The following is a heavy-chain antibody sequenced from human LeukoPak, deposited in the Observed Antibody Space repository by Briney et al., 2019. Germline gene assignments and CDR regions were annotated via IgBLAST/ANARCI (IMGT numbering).Heavy chain of an antibody. J-gene: IGHJ4*02. CDR2: IYTSGST. CDR3: ASNPNYYDSSGYYSYYFDY. D-gene: IGHD3-22*01. CDR1: GGSISSGDYY. Sequence: SETLSLTCTVSGGSISSGDYYWSWIRQPAGKGLEWIGRIYTSGSTNYNPSLKSRVTMSVDTSKNQFSLKLSSVTAADTAVYYCASNPNYYDSSGYYSYYFDYWGQGTLVTVSS. V-gene: IGHV4-61*02.